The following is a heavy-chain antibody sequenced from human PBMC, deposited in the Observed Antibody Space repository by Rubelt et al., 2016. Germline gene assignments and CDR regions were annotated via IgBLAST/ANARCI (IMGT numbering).Heavy chain of an antibody. CDR2: INHSGSP. CDR1: GGSFSGYY. V-gene: IGHV4-34*01. CDR3: ARGFYYGMDV. Sequence: QVQLQQWGAGLLKPSETLSLTCAVYGGSFSGYYWSWIRQPPGKGLEWIGEINHSGSPNYNPSLKSRGTISVDTSKNQFSLKLSSVTAADTAVYYCARGFYYGMDVWGQGTTVTVSS. J-gene: IGHJ6*02.